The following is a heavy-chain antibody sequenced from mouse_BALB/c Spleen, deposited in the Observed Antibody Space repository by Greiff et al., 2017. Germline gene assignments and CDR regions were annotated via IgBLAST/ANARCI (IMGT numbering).Heavy chain of an antibody. CDR2: ISSGSSTI. Sequence: DVKLVESGGGLVQPGGSLKLSCAASGFTFSSFGMHWVRPAPEKGLEWVAYISSGSSTIYYADTVKGRFTISRDNPKNTLFLQMTSLRSEDTAMYYCARSDGGFDYWGQGTTLTVSS. D-gene: IGHD1-2*01. CDR3: ARSDGGFDY. V-gene: IGHV5-17*02. CDR1: GFTFSSFG. J-gene: IGHJ2*01.